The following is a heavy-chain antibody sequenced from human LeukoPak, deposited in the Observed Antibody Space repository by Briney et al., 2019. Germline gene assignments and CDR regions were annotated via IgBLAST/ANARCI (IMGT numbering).Heavy chain of an antibody. CDR2: IIPFLGTT. J-gene: IGHJ4*02. CDR1: GGVFTTYT. CDR3: TIIPNVIVFTHYFEY. D-gene: IGHD2-21*01. Sequence: ASVKVSCKASGGVFTTYTMSWVRQAPGQGLEWMGSIIPFLGTTNYAQKFQGRVTITADEPTRTAYMESPYVRSDDTAVYYCTIIPNVIVFTHYFEYWGQGTLVTVSS. V-gene: IGHV1-69*08.